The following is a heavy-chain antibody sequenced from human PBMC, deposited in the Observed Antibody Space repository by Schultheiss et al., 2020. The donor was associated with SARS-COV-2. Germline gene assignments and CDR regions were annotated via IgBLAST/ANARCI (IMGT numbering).Heavy chain of an antibody. CDR2: IWYDGSNK. CDR3: ARDPPTTVTTFSYYYGMDV. D-gene: IGHD4-11*01. J-gene: IGHJ6*02. V-gene: IGHV3-33*01. CDR1: GFTFSSYG. Sequence: GGSLRLSCAASGFTFSSYGMHWVRQAPGKGLEWVAVIWYDGSNKYYADSVKGRFTISRDNSKNTLYLQMNSLRAEDTAVYYCARDPPTTVTTFSYYYGMDVWGQGTTVTVSS.